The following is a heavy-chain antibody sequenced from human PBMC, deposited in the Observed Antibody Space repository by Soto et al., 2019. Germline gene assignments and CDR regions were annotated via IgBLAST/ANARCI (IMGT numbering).Heavy chain of an antibody. V-gene: IGHV1-18*01. J-gene: IGHJ5*02. CDR3: ARGVGSGSYYNQYNWFDP. CDR2: INVYNGNT. CDR1: GYTFTNYG. D-gene: IGHD3-10*01. Sequence: QVQLVQSGGEVKKPGASVKVSCKASGYTFTNYGISWVRQAPGQGLEWMGWINVYNGNTKYAQKVQGRVTMTTDTATSTAYMELRRLRSYDTAVYYCARGVGSGSYYNQYNWFDPWGQGTLVTVSS.